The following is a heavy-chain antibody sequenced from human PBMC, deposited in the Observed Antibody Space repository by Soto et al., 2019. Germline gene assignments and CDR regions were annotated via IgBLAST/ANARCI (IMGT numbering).Heavy chain of an antibody. D-gene: IGHD5-12*01. CDR3: AKDHTGWLRLRGAGEYFDY. CDR2: ISYDGSNK. J-gene: IGHJ4*02. Sequence: GGSLRLSCAASGFTFSSYGMHWVRQAPGKGLEWVAVISYDGSNKYYADSVKGRFTISRDNSKNTLYLQMNSLRAEDTAVYYCAKDHTGWLRLRGAGEYFDYWGQGTLVTVSS. V-gene: IGHV3-30*18. CDR1: GFTFSSYG.